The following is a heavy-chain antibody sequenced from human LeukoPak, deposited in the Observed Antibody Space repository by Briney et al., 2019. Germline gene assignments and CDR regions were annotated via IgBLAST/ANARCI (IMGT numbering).Heavy chain of an antibody. J-gene: IGHJ4*02. CDR1: GGSISSGGYY. D-gene: IGHD5-12*01. CDR2: INHSGST. CDR3: ARVYSGYGRFDY. V-gene: IGHV4-31*03. Sequence: SQTLSLTCTVSGGSISSGGYYWSWIRQHPGKGLEWSGYINHSGSTYYNSSLKSRVTMSVDTSKNQFSLKLSSVTAADTAVYYCARVYSGYGRFDYWGQGTLVTVSS.